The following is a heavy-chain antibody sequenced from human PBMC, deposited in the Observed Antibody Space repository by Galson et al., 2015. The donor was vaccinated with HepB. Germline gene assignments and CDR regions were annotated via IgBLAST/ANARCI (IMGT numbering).Heavy chain of an antibody. CDR2: ISWNSGSI. D-gene: IGHD3-9*01. CDR1: GFTFDDYA. J-gene: IGHJ4*02. Sequence: SLRLSCAASGFTFDDYAMHWVRQAPGKGLEWVSGISWNSGSIGYADSVKGRFTISRDNAKNSLYLQMNSLRAEDTALYYCAKDLGRKYDTLTGYYGGYFDYWGQGTLVTVSS. V-gene: IGHV3-9*01. CDR3: AKDLGRKYDTLTGYYGGYFDY.